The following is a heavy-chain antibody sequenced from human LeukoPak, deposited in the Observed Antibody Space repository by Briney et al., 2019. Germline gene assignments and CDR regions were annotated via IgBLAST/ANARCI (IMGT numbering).Heavy chain of an antibody. V-gene: IGHV3-23*01. CDR2: ISDSDVT. CDR3: AKVYCSGSSCYRTPDY. J-gene: IGHJ4*02. CDR1: GFTFSNYA. Sequence: GGSLRVSCAASGFTFSNYAMSWVRQAPGKGLEWVSAISDSDVTYYANSVKGRFTISRDNSNNTLYLQMNSLRAEDTAIYYCAKVYCSGSSCYRTPDYWGQGTLVTVSS. D-gene: IGHD2-2*01.